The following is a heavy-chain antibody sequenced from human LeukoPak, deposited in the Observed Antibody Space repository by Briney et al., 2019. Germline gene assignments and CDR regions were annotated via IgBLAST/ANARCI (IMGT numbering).Heavy chain of an antibody. V-gene: IGHV4-34*01. D-gene: IGHD5-12*01. Sequence: PSETLSLTCAVYGGSFSGYYWSWIRQPPGKGLEWIGEINHSGSTNYNPSLKSRVTISVDTSKNQFSLKLSSVTAADTAVYYCARPKERWLPYDAFGIWGQGTMVTVSS. CDR3: ARPKERWLPYDAFGI. J-gene: IGHJ3*02. CDR1: GGSFSGYY. CDR2: INHSGST.